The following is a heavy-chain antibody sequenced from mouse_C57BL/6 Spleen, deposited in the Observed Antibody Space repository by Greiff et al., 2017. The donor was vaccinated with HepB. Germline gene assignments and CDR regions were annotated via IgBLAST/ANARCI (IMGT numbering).Heavy chain of an antibody. V-gene: IGHV1-26*01. Sequence: EVKLQQSGPGLVKPGASVKISCKASGYTFTDYYMNWVEQSHGKSLEWIGDINPNNGGTSYNQKFKGKATLTVYKSSSTAYMELRSLTSVDSAGYYRALDSSAARRWGHGTPLSVSP. CDR3: ALDSSAARR. D-gene: IGHD6-1*01. CDR1: GYTFTDYY. CDR2: INPNNGGT. J-gene: IGHJ2*01.